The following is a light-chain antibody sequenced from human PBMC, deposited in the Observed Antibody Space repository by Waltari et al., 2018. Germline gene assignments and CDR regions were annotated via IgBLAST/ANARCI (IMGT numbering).Light chain of an antibody. V-gene: IGKV3-11*01. J-gene: IGKJ5*01. CDR1: QSIDSY. CDR3: QQRSNWPPT. Sequence: EIVLTQSPATLSLSPGERATLSCRASQSIDSYLARYLQKPGQAPRLLIFDASNRATGIPARFSGSGFGTDFTLTISSLEPEDFGVYYCQQRSNWPPTFGQGTRLEIK. CDR2: DAS.